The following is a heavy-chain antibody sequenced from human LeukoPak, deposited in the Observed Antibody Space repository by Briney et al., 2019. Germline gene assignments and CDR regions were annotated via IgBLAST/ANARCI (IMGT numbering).Heavy chain of an antibody. CDR3: ARVWPGGWEFDY. J-gene: IGHJ4*02. CDR2: FYTSGST. Sequence: SETLSLTCSVSGGSISSYYWSWIRQPAGKGLEYIGRFYTSGSTNYNPSLESRGTMSVDKSKNQFSLKLTSVTAADTAVYYCARVWPGGWEFDYWGQGTLVTVSS. CDR1: GGSISSYY. V-gene: IGHV4-4*07. D-gene: IGHD6-19*01.